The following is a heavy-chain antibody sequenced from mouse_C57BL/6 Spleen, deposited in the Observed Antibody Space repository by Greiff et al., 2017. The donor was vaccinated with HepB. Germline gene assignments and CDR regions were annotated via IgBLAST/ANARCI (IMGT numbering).Heavy chain of an antibody. Sequence: QVQLKESGPELVKPGASVKISCKASGYSFTSYYIHWVKQRPGQGLEWIGWIYPGSGNTKYNEKFKDKATLTADTSSSTAYMQLSSLTSEDSAVYYCARNDYSWFPYWGQGTLVTVSA. J-gene: IGHJ3*01. CDR1: GYSFTSYY. CDR3: ARNDYSWFPY. CDR2: IYPGSGNT. D-gene: IGHD1-1*01. V-gene: IGHV1-66*01.